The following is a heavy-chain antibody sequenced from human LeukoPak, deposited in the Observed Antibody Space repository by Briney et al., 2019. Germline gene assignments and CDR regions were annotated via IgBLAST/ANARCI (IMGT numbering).Heavy chain of an antibody. CDR3: ARGRRYYDSSGSYYYYTDV. J-gene: IGHJ6*03. Sequence: SETLSLTCAVYGGSFSGYYWSWIRQPPGKGLEWIGEINHSGSTNYNPSLKSRVTISVDTSKNQFSLKLSSVTAADTAVYYCARGRRYYDSSGSYYYYTDVWGKGTTVTVSS. V-gene: IGHV4-34*01. D-gene: IGHD3-22*01. CDR1: GGSFSGYY. CDR2: INHSGST.